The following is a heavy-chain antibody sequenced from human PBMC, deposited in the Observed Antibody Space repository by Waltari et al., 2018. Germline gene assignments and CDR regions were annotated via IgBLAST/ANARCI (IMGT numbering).Heavy chain of an antibody. CDR1: GGPFSSYA. D-gene: IGHD2-15*01. CDR2: IIPILGIA. V-gene: IGHV1-69*09. Sequence: QVQLVQSGAEVKKPGSSVKVSCKASGGPFSSYAISWVRQAPGQGLEWMGRIIPILGIANYAQKFQGRVTITADKSTSTAYMELSSLRSEDTAVYYCARDRGYWGIFDYWGQGTLVTVSS. J-gene: IGHJ4*02. CDR3: ARDRGYWGIFDY.